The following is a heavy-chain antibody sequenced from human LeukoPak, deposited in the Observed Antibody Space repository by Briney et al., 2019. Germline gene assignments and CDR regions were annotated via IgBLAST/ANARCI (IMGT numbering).Heavy chain of an antibody. CDR1: GFTFSSYE. D-gene: IGHD6-19*01. CDR3: ARERRQWLAFDY. CDR2: IYSGGST. J-gene: IGHJ4*02. V-gene: IGHV3-53*01. Sequence: GGSLRLSCAASGFTFSSYEMNWVRQAPGKGLEWVSVIYSGGSTYYADSVKGRFTISRDNSKNTLYLQMNSLRAEDTAVCYCARERRQWLAFDYWGQGTLVTVSS.